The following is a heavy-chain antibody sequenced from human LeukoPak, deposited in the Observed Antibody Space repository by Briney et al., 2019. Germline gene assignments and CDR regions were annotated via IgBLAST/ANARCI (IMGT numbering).Heavy chain of an antibody. CDR1: GYTFTSYG. D-gene: IGHD6-13*01. CDR2: ISAYNGNT. Sequence: ASVKVSCKASGYTFTSYGISWVRQAPGQGLEWMGWISAYNGNTNYAQKLQGRVTMTTDTSTSTAYMELWSLRSDDTAVYYCARVVAAAGAINWFDPWGQGTLVTVSS. V-gene: IGHV1-18*01. J-gene: IGHJ5*02. CDR3: ARVVAAAGAINWFDP.